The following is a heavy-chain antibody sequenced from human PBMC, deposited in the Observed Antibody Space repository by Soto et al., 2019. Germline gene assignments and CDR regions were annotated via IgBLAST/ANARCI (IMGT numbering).Heavy chain of an antibody. CDR2: IYYSGST. CDR3: ARVAVGVPGGYFDWLFDY. V-gene: IGHV4-59*01. Sequence: SETLSLTCTVSGGSISSYYWSWIRQPPGKGLEWIGYIYYSGSTNYNPSLKSRVTISVDTSKNQFSLKLSSVTAADTAVYYCARVAVGVPGGYFDWLFDYWGQGTLVTVSS. CDR1: GGSISSYY. D-gene: IGHD3-9*01. J-gene: IGHJ4*02.